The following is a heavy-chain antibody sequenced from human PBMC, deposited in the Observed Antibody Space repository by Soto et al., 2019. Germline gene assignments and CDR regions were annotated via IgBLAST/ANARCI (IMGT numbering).Heavy chain of an antibody. J-gene: IGHJ5*02. CDR1: GYTLTELS. V-gene: IGHV1-24*01. D-gene: IGHD1-26*01. Sequence: GASVKVSCKVSGYTLTELSMHWVRQAPGKGLEWMGGFDPEDGETIYAQKFQGRVTMTEDTSTDTAYMELSSLRSEDTAVYYCATNSGSYRPNWFDPWGQGTLVTVSS. CDR3: ATNSGSYRPNWFDP. CDR2: FDPEDGET.